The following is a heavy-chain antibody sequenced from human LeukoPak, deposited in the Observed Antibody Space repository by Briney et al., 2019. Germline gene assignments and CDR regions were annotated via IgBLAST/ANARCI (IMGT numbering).Heavy chain of an antibody. Sequence: GASVKVFCKAFGYTFSSHAMNWVRQAPGQGLELMGWINTNTGIPTYAQGFAGRFVFSLDTSVTTAYLQITSLKAEDTAVYYCARDLASAGFDIWGQGTMVTVSS. CDR3: ARDLASAGFDI. CDR1: GYTFSSHA. J-gene: IGHJ3*02. D-gene: IGHD6-13*01. CDR2: INTNTGIP. V-gene: IGHV7-4-1*02.